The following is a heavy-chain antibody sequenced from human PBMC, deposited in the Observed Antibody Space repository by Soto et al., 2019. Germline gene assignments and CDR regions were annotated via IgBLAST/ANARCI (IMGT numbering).Heavy chain of an antibody. Sequence: ASVKVSCKASGYTFTDYYMRWVRQAPGQGLEWMGWINPKTGGTNYVQKFQGRVTMTRDTSITTAYMELSRLRSDDTAVYYCARDVVGSDYFDSWGQGTLVTVS. CDR2: INPKTGGT. D-gene: IGHD1-26*01. CDR1: GYTFTDYY. CDR3: ARDVVGSDYFDS. V-gene: IGHV1-2*02. J-gene: IGHJ4*02.